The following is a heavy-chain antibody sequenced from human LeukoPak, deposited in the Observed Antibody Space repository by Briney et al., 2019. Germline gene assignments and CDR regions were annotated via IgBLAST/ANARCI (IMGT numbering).Heavy chain of an antibody. CDR2: IIPVFDTT. CDR1: GDTFSTYA. J-gene: IGHJ4*02. Sequence: SVKVSCKASGDTFSTYAINWVRQAPGQGLEWIGQIIPVFDTTYYERKMQGRVTITADQSTSTVYMELSNLRSDDTGVYYCTRAGRSISMVFFVWGQGTLVTVSS. V-gene: IGHV1-69*13. CDR3: TRAGRSISMVFFV. D-gene: IGHD2-8*01.